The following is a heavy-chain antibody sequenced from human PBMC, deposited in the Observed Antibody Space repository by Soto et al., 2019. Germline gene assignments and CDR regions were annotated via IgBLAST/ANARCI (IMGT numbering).Heavy chain of an antibody. CDR2: ISAYNGNT. D-gene: IGHD3-9*01. J-gene: IGHJ6*02. Sequence: QVQLVQSGAEVKKPGASVKVSCKASGYTFTSYGISWVRQAPGQGLEWMGWISAYNGNTNYAQKLQGRVTMTTDSSTSTAYKELRSLRSDDTAVYYCASGYYDFLTGYHSYYGMDVWGQGTTVTV. CDR3: ASGYYDFLTGYHSYYGMDV. CDR1: GYTFTSYG. V-gene: IGHV1-18*01.